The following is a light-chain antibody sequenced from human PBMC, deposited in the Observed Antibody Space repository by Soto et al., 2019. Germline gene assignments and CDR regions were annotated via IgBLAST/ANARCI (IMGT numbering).Light chain of an antibody. CDR2: SAS. V-gene: IGKV1-39*01. Sequence: SPTISSHLNWYQQKPGIAPKLLIYSASSLQSGVPSRFSVCGSGTDFTFTCGTRQPAEPVSYYSRHYYHTPITFGRGTRLEIK. CDR3: RHYYHTPIT. J-gene: IGKJ5*01. CDR1: PTISSH.